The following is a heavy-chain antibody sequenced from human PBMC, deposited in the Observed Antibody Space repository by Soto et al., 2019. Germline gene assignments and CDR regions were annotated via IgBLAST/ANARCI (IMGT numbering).Heavy chain of an antibody. CDR2: TRNKAKGYTT. D-gene: IGHD3-10*01. Sequence: PGGSLRLSCAASGFTFSDHYMDWVRQAPGKGLEWVGRTRNKAKGYTTEYAASVKDRFTISRDDSQNSLYLQMNSLKTEDTAVYFCARVSRYYNSGNYYNRFFDFWGQGALVTVSS. J-gene: IGHJ4*02. CDR1: GFTFSDHY. V-gene: IGHV3-72*01. CDR3: ARVSRYYNSGNYYNRFFDF.